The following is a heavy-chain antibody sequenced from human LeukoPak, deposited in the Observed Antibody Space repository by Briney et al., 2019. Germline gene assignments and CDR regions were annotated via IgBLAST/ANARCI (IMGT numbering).Heavy chain of an antibody. V-gene: IGHV1-69*04. D-gene: IGHD3-22*01. J-gene: IGHJ3*02. CDR3: ARDLRSSTYYYDSSGYYMVGAFDI. CDR1: GGTFSSYA. CDR2: IIPILGIA. Sequence: SVKVSCKASGGTFSSYAISWVRQAPGQGLEWMGRIIPILGIANYAQKFQGRVTITTDESTSTAYMELSSLRSEDTAVYYCARDLRSSTYYYDSSGYYMVGAFDIWGQGTMVTVSS.